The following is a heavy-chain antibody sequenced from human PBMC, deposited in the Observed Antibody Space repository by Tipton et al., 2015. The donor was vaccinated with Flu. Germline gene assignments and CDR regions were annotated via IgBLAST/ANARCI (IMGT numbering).Heavy chain of an antibody. J-gene: IGHJ4*02. D-gene: IGHD3-16*01. Sequence: SLRLSCSASGFTFGDYAMGWVRQAPGKGLEWVANINQDGSKKYFVDSVKGRFTISRDNAKNSLFLQMTSLRAEDTAVYFCARLGLPDYWGQGTLVTVSS. CDR3: ARLGLPDY. V-gene: IGHV3-7*01. CDR2: INQDGSKK. CDR1: GFTFGDYA.